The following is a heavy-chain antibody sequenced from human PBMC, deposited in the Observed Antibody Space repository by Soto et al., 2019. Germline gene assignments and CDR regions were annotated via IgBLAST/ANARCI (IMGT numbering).Heavy chain of an antibody. CDR2: IWYDGSNK. V-gene: IGHV3-33*01. CDR1: GFTFSSYG. Sequence: PGGSLRLSCAASGFTFSSYGMHWVRQAPGRGLEWVAVIWYDGSNKYYADSVKGRFTISRDNSKNTLYLQMNSLRAEDTAVYYCARDDCSGGSCGTNYFDYWGQGTLVTVSS. D-gene: IGHD2-15*01. J-gene: IGHJ4*02. CDR3: ARDDCSGGSCGTNYFDY.